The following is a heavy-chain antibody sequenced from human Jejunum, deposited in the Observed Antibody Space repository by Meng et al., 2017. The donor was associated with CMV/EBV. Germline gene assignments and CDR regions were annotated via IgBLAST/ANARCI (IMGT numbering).Heavy chain of an antibody. J-gene: IGHJ4*02. V-gene: IGHV5-51*01. D-gene: IGHD5-18*01. CDR2: IDPADSDA. CDR3: ARRGHSYVDY. Sequence: SCKGFGYTFTNYWIIWVRQTPAEGLEWVGMIDPADSDARYSPTFRGQVAISADKSISTAYLQWSSLKASDTATYYCARRGHSYVDYWGQGTLVTVSS. CDR1: GYTFTNYW.